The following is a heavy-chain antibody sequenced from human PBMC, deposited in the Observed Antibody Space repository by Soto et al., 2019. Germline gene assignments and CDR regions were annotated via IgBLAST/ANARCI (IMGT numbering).Heavy chain of an antibody. D-gene: IGHD2-15*01. J-gene: IGHJ1*01. CDR3: ARDYCSGGSCYSDFQH. Sequence: ASVKVSCTASGYTFNSYGISWVRQDPGQGLEWMGWISAYNGNTNYAQKLQGRVTMTTDTSTSTAYMELRSLRSDDTAVYYCARDYCSGGSCYSDFQHWGQGTLVTVSS. V-gene: IGHV1-18*01. CDR1: GYTFNSYG. CDR2: ISAYNGNT.